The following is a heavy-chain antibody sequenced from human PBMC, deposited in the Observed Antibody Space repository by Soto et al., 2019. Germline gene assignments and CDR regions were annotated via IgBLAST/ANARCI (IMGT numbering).Heavy chain of an antibody. CDR2: TSFRSKWYN. Sequence: SQTLSLTCAISGDSVSSNTASLNLIMQSPSRGLEWLGRTSFRSKWYNDYAVSVKSRIIINPDTSNNQFSLQLNSVTPEDTAVYFCAKGDNLGPKTGYAFDPWGQGIMVTVSS. CDR3: AKGDNLGPKTGYAFDP. CDR1: GDSVSSNTAS. J-gene: IGHJ5*02. V-gene: IGHV6-1*01. D-gene: IGHD5-12*01.